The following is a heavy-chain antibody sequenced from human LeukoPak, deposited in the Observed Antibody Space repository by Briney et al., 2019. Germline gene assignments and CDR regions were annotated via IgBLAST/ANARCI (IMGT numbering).Heavy chain of an antibody. Sequence: SETLSLTCAVYGGSFSRYYWSWIRQPPGKGLEWIGEINHSGSTNYNPSLQSRVTISVDTSKNQSSLKLSSVTAADTAVYYCARDTAEGGGFDIWGQGTMVTVSS. V-gene: IGHV4-34*01. CDR1: GGSFSRYY. CDR3: ARDTAEGGGFDI. CDR2: INHSGST. J-gene: IGHJ3*02. D-gene: IGHD2-15*01.